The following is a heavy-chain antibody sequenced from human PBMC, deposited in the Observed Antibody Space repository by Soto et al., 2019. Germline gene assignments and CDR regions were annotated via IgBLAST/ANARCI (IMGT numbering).Heavy chain of an antibody. D-gene: IGHD3-22*01. V-gene: IGHV4-59*01. J-gene: IGHJ3*02. Sequence: TSETLFLTCSVSGGSISSYYWSWIRQPPGKGLEWIAYIYYSGTSYNPSLKSRVSISLDTPKNQFSLKLSSVTAADTAVYYCARTYDGSGPNSGGYGFDIWGQGTLVTVSS. CDR1: GGSISSYY. CDR3: ARTYDGSGPNSGGYGFDI. CDR2: IYYSGT.